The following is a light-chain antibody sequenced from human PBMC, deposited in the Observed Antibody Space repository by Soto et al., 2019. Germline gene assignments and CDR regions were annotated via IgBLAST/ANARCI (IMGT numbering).Light chain of an antibody. CDR2: DAS. CDR3: QRYSDSSGA. V-gene: IGKV1-5*01. CDR1: HSIGTW. Sequence: DIQVTQSPSTLSASVGDRVTITCWASHSIGTWLAWYQQKPGKAPKLLIFDASTLDSGVPSRFSGSGSGTDFTLTISSLQPDDVATYSCQRYSDSSGAFGQGTRVELQ. J-gene: IGKJ1*01.